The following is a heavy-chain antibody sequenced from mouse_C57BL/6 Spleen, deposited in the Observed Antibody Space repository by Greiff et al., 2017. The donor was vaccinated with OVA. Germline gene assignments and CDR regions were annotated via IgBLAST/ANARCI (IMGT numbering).Heavy chain of an antibody. CDR3: ARRYFDV. CDR1: GYSFTGYY. CDR2: INPSTGGT. J-gene: IGHJ1*03. V-gene: IGHV1-42*01. Sequence: VQLQQSGPELVKPGASVKISCKASGYSFTGYYMNWVKQSPEKSLEWIGEINPSTGGTTYNQKFKAKATLTVDKSSSAAYMQLKSLTSEDSAVYYGARRYFDVWGTGTTVTVSS.